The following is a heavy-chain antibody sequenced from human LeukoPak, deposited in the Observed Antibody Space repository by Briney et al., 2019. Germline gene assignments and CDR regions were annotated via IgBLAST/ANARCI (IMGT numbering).Heavy chain of an antibody. D-gene: IGHD3-10*01. J-gene: IGHJ4*02. V-gene: IGHV3-48*03. CDR3: ARCEALRGVLFDY. Sequence: GGSLRLSCAASGFTFSSYEMNWVRQAPGKGLEGVSYISSSGSTIYYADSVKGRFTISRDNAKNSLYLQMNSLRAEDTAVYYCARCEALRGVLFDYWGQGTLVTVSS. CDR1: GFTFSSYE. CDR2: ISSSGSTI.